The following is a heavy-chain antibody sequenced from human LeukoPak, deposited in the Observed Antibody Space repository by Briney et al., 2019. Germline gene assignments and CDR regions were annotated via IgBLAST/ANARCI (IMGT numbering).Heavy chain of an antibody. CDR2: ISAYNGNT. D-gene: IGHD2-2*01. CDR3: ARSVVTVAHDAFDI. J-gene: IGHJ3*02. Sequence: ISAYNGNTNYAQKLQGRVTMTTDTSTSTAYMELRSLRSDDTAVYYCARSVVTVAHDAFDIWGQGTMVTVSS. V-gene: IGHV1-18*01.